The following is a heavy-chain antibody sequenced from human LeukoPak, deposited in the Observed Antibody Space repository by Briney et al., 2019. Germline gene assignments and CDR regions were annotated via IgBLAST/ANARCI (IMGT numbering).Heavy chain of an antibody. CDR3: ARGYCSSASCYRVDSFRPRLDY. CDR1: GYTFTSYG. CDR2: ISAYNGNT. J-gene: IGHJ4*02. D-gene: IGHD2-2*01. V-gene: IGHV1-18*01. Sequence: ASVKVSCKASGYTFTSYGISWLLQAPRQGLEWMGWISAYNGNTNYAQKLQVRVTMTTDTSTSTAYMELRSLRSDDTAVYYCARGYCSSASCYRVDSFRPRLDYWGQGTLVTVSS.